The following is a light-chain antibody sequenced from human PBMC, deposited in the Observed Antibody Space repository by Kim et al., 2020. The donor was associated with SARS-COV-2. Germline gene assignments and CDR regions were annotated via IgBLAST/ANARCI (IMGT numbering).Light chain of an antibody. Sequence: LSPGERATLSCRASRTVRSNYFAWYQHKPGQAPRLVIFDTSIRASGIPDRFSGSGSGTDFTLTISRLQTEDFAVYYCQHYDSSPVTFGQGTKLEI. CDR2: DTS. J-gene: IGKJ2*01. V-gene: IGKV3-20*01. CDR1: RTVRSNY. CDR3: QHYDSSPVT.